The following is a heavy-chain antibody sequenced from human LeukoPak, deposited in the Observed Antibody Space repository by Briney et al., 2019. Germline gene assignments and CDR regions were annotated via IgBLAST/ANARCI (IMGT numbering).Heavy chain of an antibody. CDR2: IYTSGST. D-gene: IGHD3-16*01. J-gene: IGHJ4*02. CDR1: GGSISSDNYY. V-gene: IGHV4-61*02. CDR3: ARGDDDFDY. Sequence: PPETLSLTCTVSGGSISSDNYYWSWIRQPAGEGLEWIGRIYTSGSTNYNPSLKNRVTMSVDTSKNQFSLKLSSVTAADTAVYYCARGDDDFDYWGQGTLVTVSS.